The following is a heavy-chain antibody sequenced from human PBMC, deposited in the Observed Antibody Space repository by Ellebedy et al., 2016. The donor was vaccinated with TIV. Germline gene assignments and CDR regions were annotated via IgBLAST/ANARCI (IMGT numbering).Heavy chain of an antibody. V-gene: IGHV3-30*03. J-gene: IGHJ4*02. CDR3: AREQSPYYEILTGSFDY. Sequence: GESLKISCAASEFTFNTYGMNWVRQAPVKGLEWVALISSDGSSKSYADSVKGRFTISRDNSKSTLYLEMKSLRVEDTAVYYCAREQSPYYEILTGSFDYWGQGALVTVSS. D-gene: IGHD3-9*01. CDR2: ISSDGSSK. CDR1: EFTFNTYG.